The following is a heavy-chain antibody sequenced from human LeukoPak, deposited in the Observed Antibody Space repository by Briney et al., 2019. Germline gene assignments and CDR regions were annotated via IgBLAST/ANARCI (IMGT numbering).Heavy chain of an antibody. V-gene: IGHV1-18*01. J-gene: IGHJ6*03. D-gene: IGHD3-3*01. CDR3: ATRHDFWSGSRYYMDV. CDR2: ISAYDGNT. Sequence: ASVKLSCKASGYTFTSYGISWVRQAPGQGLEWMGCISAYDGNTNYAQKLQGRVTMTTDKSTSTAYMELRSLRSDDTAVYYCATRHDFWSGSRYYMDVWGKGTTVTISS. CDR1: GYTFTSYG.